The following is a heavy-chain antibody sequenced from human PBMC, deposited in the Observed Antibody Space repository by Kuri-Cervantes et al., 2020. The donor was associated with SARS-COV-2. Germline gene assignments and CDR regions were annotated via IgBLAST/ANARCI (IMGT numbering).Heavy chain of an antibody. V-gene: IGHV3-23*01. J-gene: IGHJ3*02. CDR3: AKSHGRIVPAATTAFDI. Sequence: GESLKISCAASGFTFSDYYMSWIRQAPGKGLEWVSAISGSGGSTYYADSVKGRFTISRDNSKNTLYLQMNSLRAEDTAVYYCAKSHGRIVPAATTAFDIWGQGTMVTVSS. D-gene: IGHD2-2*01. CDR1: GFTFSDYY. CDR2: ISGSGGST.